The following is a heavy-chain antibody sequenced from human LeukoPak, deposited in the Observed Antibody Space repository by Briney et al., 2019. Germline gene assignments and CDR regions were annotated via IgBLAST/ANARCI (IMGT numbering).Heavy chain of an antibody. D-gene: IGHD1-26*01. CDR2: IYYSGST. Sequence: PSETLSLTCTVSGGSIISYYWTWIRQPPGRRLEWIGYIYYSGSTNYNPSLKSRVTISVDTSKNQFSLKLSSVTAADTAVYYCASTKGELGFDYWGQGTLVTVSS. J-gene: IGHJ4*02. CDR3: ASTKGELGFDY. CDR1: GGSIISYY. V-gene: IGHV4-59*01.